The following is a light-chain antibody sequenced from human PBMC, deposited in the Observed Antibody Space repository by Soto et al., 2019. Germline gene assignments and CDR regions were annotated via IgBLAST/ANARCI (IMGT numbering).Light chain of an antibody. CDR2: DVS. V-gene: IGLV2-14*01. CDR1: SSDVGGYNY. J-gene: IGLJ1*01. Sequence: HSVLTQPASVSGSPRQAIAISCTGTSSDVGGYNYVSWYQQHPGKAPKLMVYDVSNRPSGVSNRFSGSKSGNTASLTISGLQAEDEADYYCSSYTSSSTYVFGTGTKVTVL. CDR3: SSYTSSSTYV.